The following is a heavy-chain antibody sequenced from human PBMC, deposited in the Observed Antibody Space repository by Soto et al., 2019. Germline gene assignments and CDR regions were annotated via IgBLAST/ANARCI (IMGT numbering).Heavy chain of an antibody. J-gene: IGHJ6*02. CDR1: GYTFTSYD. V-gene: IGHV1-8*01. CDR2: MSPNSGAT. CDR3: ARCVSNGVDV. Sequence: QVQLVQSGAEVTKPGASVKVSCKASGYTFTSYDINWVRQATGQGLEWMGWMSPNSGATGYAQKFQGRVTMTRDTSISTVYMELSNLRSEATALYSCARCVSNGVDVRGQGSTVTVSS. D-gene: IGHD2-8*01.